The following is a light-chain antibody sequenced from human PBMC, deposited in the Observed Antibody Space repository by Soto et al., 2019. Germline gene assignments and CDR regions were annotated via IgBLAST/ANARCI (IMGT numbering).Light chain of an antibody. CDR1: EFLSSSY. J-gene: IGKJ2*01. CDR3: QQQGT. V-gene: IGKV3-20*01. CDR2: AES. Sequence: EIVLTQSPGTLSLSPGARATLSCRASEFLSSSYLVWYQQKPGQAPRLLIYAESRRATGIPDRFSGSGSATEYTLTIITLEPAEFAVYYCQQQGTFGQGTKLEIK.